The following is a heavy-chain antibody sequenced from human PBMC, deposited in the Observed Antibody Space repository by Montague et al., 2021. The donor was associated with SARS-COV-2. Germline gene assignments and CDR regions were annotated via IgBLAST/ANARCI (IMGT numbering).Heavy chain of an antibody. Sequence: SLSLSLSASGFTFSNAWMYWIRQVPGKGLAWVSRINPDGDATTYADSVKGRFTISRDNSKNILYLQMNSLRGEDTAVYYCARSNLHDYADYWGRGNLVTVSS. CDR3: ARSNLHDYADY. J-gene: IGHJ4*02. CDR2: INPDGDAT. CDR1: GFTFSNAW. V-gene: IGHV3-74*01. D-gene: IGHD4/OR15-4a*01.